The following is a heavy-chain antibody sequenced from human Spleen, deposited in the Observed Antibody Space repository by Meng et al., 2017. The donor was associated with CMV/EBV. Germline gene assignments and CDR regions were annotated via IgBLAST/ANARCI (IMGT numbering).Heavy chain of an antibody. J-gene: IGHJ4*02. V-gene: IGHV3-30*04. CDR1: GFTFSSYA. Sequence: LSCAASGFTFSSYAMHWVRQAPGKGLEWVAVISYDGSNKYYADSVKGRFTISRDNSKNTLYLQMNSLRAEDTAVYYCARGNYYFDYWGQGTLVTVSS. CDR3: ARGNYYFDY. CDR2: ISYDGSNK.